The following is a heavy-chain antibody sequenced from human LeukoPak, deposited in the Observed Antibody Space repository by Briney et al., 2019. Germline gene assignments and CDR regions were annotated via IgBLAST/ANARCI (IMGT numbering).Heavy chain of an antibody. J-gene: IGHJ5*02. Sequence: PSETLSLTCTVSGGSISSSSYYWGCLRQPPGKALGWIGNIYYSGTYYNPSLKSRLTISVDTSKNQFSLKLSSVTAADTAVYYCATMVRGVIMGSDWFDPWGQGTLVTVSS. CDR2: IYYSGT. CDR3: ATMVRGVIMGSDWFDP. D-gene: IGHD3-10*01. CDR1: GGSISSSSYY. V-gene: IGHV4-39*01.